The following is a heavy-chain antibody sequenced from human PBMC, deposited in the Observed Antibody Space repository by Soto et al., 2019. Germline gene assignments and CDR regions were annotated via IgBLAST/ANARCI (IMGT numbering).Heavy chain of an antibody. Sequence: EAQLLESGGRLVQPGGSLRLSCAASGFTFNNYAMTWVRQAPGKGLEWVSAISGGGDTTSYADSVKGRFTVSRDGSKNTLYLQMSSLRAEDTALYYCAKGRGGSGSLTPRVDFWGQGTLVTVSS. D-gene: IGHD3-10*01. CDR1: GFTFNNYA. V-gene: IGHV3-23*01. CDR3: AKGRGGSGSLTPRVDF. CDR2: ISGGGDTT. J-gene: IGHJ4*02.